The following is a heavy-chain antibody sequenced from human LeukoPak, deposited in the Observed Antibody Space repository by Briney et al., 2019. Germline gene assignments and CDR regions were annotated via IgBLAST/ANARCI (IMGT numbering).Heavy chain of an antibody. V-gene: IGHV4-59*01. CDR3: ARGGATVQSYYFDY. CDR1: GGSISSYY. CDR2: IYYSGST. D-gene: IGHD1-1*01. J-gene: IGHJ4*02. Sequence: SETLSLTCTVSGGSISSYYWSWIRQPPGKGLEWIGYIYYSGSTNYNPSLKSRVTISVDTSKNQFSLKLSSVTAADTAVYYCARGGATVQSYYFDYGGQGTLVTVSS.